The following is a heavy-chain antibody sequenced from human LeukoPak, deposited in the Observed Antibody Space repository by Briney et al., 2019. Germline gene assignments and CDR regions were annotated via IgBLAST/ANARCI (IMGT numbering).Heavy chain of an antibody. CDR1: GGSFSGYY. CDR3: ARLIRRDGYNYRVVSYGYFQH. J-gene: IGHJ1*01. D-gene: IGHD5-24*01. Sequence: PSETLSLTCAVYGGSFSGYYWSWIRQPPGKGLEWIGESNHSGSTNYNPSLKSRVTISVDTSKNQFSLKLSSVTAADTAVYYCARLIRRDGYNYRVVSYGYFQHWGQGTLVTVSS. CDR2: SNHSGST. V-gene: IGHV4-34*01.